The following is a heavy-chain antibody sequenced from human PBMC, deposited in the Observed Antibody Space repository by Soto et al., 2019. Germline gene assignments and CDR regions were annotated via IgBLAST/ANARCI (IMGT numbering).Heavy chain of an antibody. CDR1: GVTFSSYA. CDR2: ISGSGGST. D-gene: IGHD1-20*01. CDR3: AKEYNWNQPPQSPHX. J-gene: IGHJ4*02. V-gene: IGHV3-23*01. Sequence: LSLSCAASGVTFSSYAMSWVRQAPGKGLEWVSAISGSGGSTYYADSLKGRFTISRDNSKNTLYLQMNSLRAEDTAVYYCAKEYNWNQPPQSPHXWGQVTLVTVSX.